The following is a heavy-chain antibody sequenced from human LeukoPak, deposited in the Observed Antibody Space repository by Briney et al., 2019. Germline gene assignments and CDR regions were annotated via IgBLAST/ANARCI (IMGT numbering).Heavy chain of an antibody. V-gene: IGHV4-34*01. CDR3: ARMTTGHDY. CDR1: GTSFSSYY. D-gene: IGHD4-17*01. CDR2: VNHSGYI. Sequence: PSETLSLTCGVSGTSFSSYYWSWIRQTPGKGLEWIGEVNHSGYINMNPSLKGRVTISVDTSKNQFSLRMSTVTAADTAVYFCARMTTGHDYWGQGTLVTVSS. J-gene: IGHJ4*02.